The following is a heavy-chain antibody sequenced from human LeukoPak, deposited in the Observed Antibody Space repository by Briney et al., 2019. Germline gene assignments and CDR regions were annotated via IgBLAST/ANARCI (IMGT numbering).Heavy chain of an antibody. CDR3: ESPIAVAGFFDY. V-gene: IGHV1-18*01. CDR2: ISACNGNT. J-gene: IGHJ4*02. D-gene: IGHD6-19*01. Sequence: ASVKVSCKASGYTFTSYGISWVRQAPGQRLEWMGWISACNGNTNDAQKLQGRVTITTDTSTSTAYMERRSLRSTDTAVYYCESPIAVAGFFDYWGQGTLVTVSS. CDR1: GYTFTSYG.